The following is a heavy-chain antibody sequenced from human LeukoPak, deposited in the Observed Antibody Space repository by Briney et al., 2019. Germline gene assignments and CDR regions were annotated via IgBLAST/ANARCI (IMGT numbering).Heavy chain of an antibody. J-gene: IGHJ4*02. D-gene: IGHD6-19*01. CDR1: GFTFSNYW. V-gene: IGHV3-74*01. Sequence: GGSLRLSCAASGFTFSNYWMHWVRQAPGKGLVWVSRINVDGSSTNYADSVKDRFTISRDNAKNTLYLQMNSLRAEDTAVYYCAREAGTPYWGQGTPVTVSS. CDR3: AREAGTPY. CDR2: INVDGSST.